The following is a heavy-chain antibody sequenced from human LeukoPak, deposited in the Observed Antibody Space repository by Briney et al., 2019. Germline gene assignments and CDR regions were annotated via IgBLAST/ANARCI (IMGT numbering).Heavy chain of an antibody. V-gene: IGHV1-69*13. CDR3: ARMDIVVVPAASHYGMDV. CDR1: GGTFSSYA. J-gene: IGHJ6*04. CDR2: IIPIFGTA. D-gene: IGHD2-2*03. Sequence: ASVKVSCKASGGTFSSYAISWVRQAPGQELEWMGGIIPIFGTANYAQKFQGRVTITADESTSTAYMELSSLRSEDTAVYYCARMDIVVVPAASHYGMDVWGKGTTVTVSS.